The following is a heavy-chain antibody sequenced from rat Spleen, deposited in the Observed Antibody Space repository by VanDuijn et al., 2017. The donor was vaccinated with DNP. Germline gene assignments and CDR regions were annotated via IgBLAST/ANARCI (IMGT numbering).Heavy chain of an antibody. D-gene: IGHD1-11*01. CDR3: TTDFERGY. J-gene: IGHJ2*01. V-gene: IGHV5-31*01. CDR2: ITSGSGST. Sequence: EVQLVESGGDLVQPGRSLKLSCVASGFTFSYYWMAWVRQVPGKGLEWIASITSGSGSTSYLDSVRGRFTISRDDAKDTLSLQMDSLRSEDTATYYCTTDFERGYWGQGVMVTVSS. CDR1: GFTFSYYW.